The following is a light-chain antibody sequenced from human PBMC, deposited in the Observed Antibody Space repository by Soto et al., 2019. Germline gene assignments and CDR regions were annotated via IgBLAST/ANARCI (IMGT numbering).Light chain of an antibody. CDR2: DVS. V-gene: IGLV2-14*01. J-gene: IGLJ1*01. CDR1: SSDVGGYDF. Sequence: QSALTQPASVSGSPGQAITISCTGTSSDVGGYDFVSWYQQHPGKAPKVMIYDVSNRPSGVSNRFSGSKSGNTAALTISGLQAEDEGDYYCCSYASSDTYVFGTGTKLTVL. CDR3: CSYASSDTYV.